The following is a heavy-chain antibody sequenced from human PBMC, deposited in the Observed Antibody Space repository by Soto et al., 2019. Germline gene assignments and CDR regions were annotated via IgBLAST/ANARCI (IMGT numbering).Heavy chain of an antibody. J-gene: IGHJ2*01. Sequence: SETLSLTCSVSNGSISGFYWTWILHPPGKILERIGYIHYSGRTDYNPSLTSRATTSVDTSKIQISLNLKSITAADAAAYSCVRVGVGIGIHFGAWGRGALVTVSS. CDR1: NGSISGFY. CDR2: IHYSGRT. V-gene: IGHV4-59*12. CDR3: VRVGVGIGIHFGA. D-gene: IGHD3-10*01.